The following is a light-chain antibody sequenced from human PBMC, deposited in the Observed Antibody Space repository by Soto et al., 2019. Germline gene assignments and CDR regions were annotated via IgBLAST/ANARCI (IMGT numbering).Light chain of an antibody. J-gene: IGLJ1*01. Sequence: QSVLTQPPSISGAPGQSITISCTGSSANIGAGYDVHWYQQFPGTAPKLLIHGNNDRPSGVSDRFSASKSGTSASLTISGLQAEDEADYYCSSYTTTNTPYVFGSGTKLTVL. CDR1: SANIGAGYD. V-gene: IGLV1-40*01. CDR3: SSYTTTNTPYV. CDR2: GNN.